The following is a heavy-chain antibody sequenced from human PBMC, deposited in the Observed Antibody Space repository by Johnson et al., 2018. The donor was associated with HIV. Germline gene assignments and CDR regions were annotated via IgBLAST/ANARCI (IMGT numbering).Heavy chain of an antibody. Sequence: EVQLVESGGGLVQPGGSLRLSCAASGFTFSSYAMHWVRQAPGKGLEYVSAISSNGGSTYYAHSVKGIFTISRDNSKNTLYLQMGSLRAEDMAVYYCARKVVTADDAFDIWRQGTMVTVSS. J-gene: IGHJ3*02. CDR1: GFTFSSYA. CDR2: ISSNGGST. D-gene: IGHD2-21*02. V-gene: IGHV3-64*01. CDR3: ARKVVTADDAFDI.